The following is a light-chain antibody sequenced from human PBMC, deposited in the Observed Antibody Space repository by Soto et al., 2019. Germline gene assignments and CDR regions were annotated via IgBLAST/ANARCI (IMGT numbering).Light chain of an antibody. CDR1: QSITIY. Sequence: DIQMTQSRASLSASXXDRVXITCLASQSITIYLNWYQQKPGEAPNXXIFGASTLQRGVPSRFSGSGSGTDFTLTISSLQPEDFATYYCQQSYSTLWTFGQGTKVDIK. CDR2: GAS. CDR3: QQSYSTLWT. J-gene: IGKJ1*01. V-gene: IGKV1-39*01.